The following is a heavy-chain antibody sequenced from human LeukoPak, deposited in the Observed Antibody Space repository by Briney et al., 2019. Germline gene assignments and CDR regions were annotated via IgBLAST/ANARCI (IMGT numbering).Heavy chain of an antibody. V-gene: IGHV4-61*02. CDR2: IYTSGST. J-gene: IGHJ4*02. CDR1: GGSISSGSYY. D-gene: IGHD3-9*01. Sequence: SQTLSLTCTVSGGSISSGSYYWSWIRQPAGKGLEWIGRIYTSGSTNYNPSLKSRVTISVDTSKNQFSLKLSSVTAADTAVYYCARYRYFDFSHFDYWGQGTLVTVSS. CDR3: ARYRYFDFSHFDY.